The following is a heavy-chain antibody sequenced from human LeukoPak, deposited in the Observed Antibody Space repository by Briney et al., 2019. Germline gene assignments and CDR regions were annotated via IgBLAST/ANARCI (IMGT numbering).Heavy chain of an antibody. J-gene: IGHJ3*02. CDR2: IIPIFGTA. CDR3: ARDLRGITGTHDAFDI. Sequence: GSSVRVSCKASGGTFSSYAISWVRQAPGQGLEWMGRIIPIFGTANYAQKFKGRVTITTDESTSTAYMELSSLRSEDTAVYYCARDLRGITGTHDAFDIWGQGTMVTVSS. V-gene: IGHV1-69*05. CDR1: GGTFSSYA. D-gene: IGHD1-20*01.